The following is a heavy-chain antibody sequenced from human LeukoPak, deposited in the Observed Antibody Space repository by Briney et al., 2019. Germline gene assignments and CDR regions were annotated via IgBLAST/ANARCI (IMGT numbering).Heavy chain of an antibody. D-gene: IGHD2-15*01. CDR2: IYYSGST. Sequence: PSETLSLTCTVSGGSISSSSYYWGWIRQPPGKGLEWIGSIYYSGSTYYNPSLKSRVTISVDTSKNQFSLKLSSVTAADTAVYYCASEKGGWYYFDYWGQGTLVTVSS. V-gene: IGHV4-39*01. CDR1: GGSISSSSYY. J-gene: IGHJ4*02. CDR3: ASEKGGWYYFDY.